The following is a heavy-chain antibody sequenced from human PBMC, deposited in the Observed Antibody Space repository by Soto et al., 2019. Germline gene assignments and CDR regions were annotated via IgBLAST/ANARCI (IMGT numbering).Heavy chain of an antibody. J-gene: IGHJ5*02. CDR3: ASSPVSKNWFDP. Sequence: ASVKVSCKASGYTFTSYAMHWVRQAPGQRLEWMGWINAGNGNTKYSQKFQGRVTITRDTSARTAYMELSSLRSEYTAVYYCASSPVSKNWFDPWGQGTLVTVSS. CDR2: INAGNGNT. V-gene: IGHV1-3*01. CDR1: GYTFTSYA.